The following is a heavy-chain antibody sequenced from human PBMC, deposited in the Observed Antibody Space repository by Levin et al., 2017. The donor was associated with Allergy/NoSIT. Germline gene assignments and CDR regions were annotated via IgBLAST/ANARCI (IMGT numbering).Heavy chain of an antibody. CDR1: GFTFRSSS. J-gene: IGHJ5*02. Sequence: LSLPCAASGFTFRSSSMNWVRQAPGKGLEWVSSISSSSSYIYYADSVKGRFTISRDNAKNSLYLQMNSLRAEDTAVYYCARDLRRQPVPRDWFDPWGQGTLVTVSS. CDR2: ISSSSSYI. CDR3: ARDLRRQPVPRDWFDP. V-gene: IGHV3-21*01. D-gene: IGHD6-6*01.